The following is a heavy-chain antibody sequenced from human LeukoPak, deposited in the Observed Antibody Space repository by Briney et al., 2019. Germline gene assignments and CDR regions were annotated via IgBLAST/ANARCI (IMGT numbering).Heavy chain of an antibody. V-gene: IGHV1-69*05. CDR3: ARGTTGTTNLDV. CDR1: GGTFSSYA. J-gene: IGHJ6*04. CDR2: IIPIFGTA. Sequence: SVKASCKASGGTFSSYAISWVRQAPGQGLEWMGGIIPIFGTANYAQKFQGRDTITTDESTSTAYMELSSLRSEDTAVYYCARGTTGTTNLDVWGKGTTVTVSS. D-gene: IGHD1-1*01.